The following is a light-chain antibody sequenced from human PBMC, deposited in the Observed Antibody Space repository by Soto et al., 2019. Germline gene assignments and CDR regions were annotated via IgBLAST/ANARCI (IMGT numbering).Light chain of an antibody. CDR3: QQYNTYPWT. J-gene: IGKJ1*01. V-gene: IGKV1-5*01. CDR1: QSISSW. CDR2: DAS. Sequence: IQVTQSPSTLSSSVGARVTITCRASQSISSWLAWYQQKPGKAPKLLIYDASSLESGVPSRFSGSGSGTEFTLTISSLQPDDFATYYCQQYNTYPWTFGQGTKVDIK.